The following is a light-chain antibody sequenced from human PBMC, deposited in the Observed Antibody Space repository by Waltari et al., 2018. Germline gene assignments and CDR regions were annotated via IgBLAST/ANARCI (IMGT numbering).Light chain of an antibody. Sequence: EIVLTQSPGTLSLSPGERATLSCRASQSVSSSYLAWYQQKPGQAPRLLIQGASSRATGIPDSFSGSGSGTDFTLTISRLEPEDLAVYYCQQYGSSPPITFGQGTRLEIK. CDR2: GAS. CDR3: QQYGSSPPIT. J-gene: IGKJ5*01. V-gene: IGKV3-20*01. CDR1: QSVSSSY.